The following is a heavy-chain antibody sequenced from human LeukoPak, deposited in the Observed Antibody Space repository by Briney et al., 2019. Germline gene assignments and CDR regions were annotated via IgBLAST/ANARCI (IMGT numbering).Heavy chain of an antibody. CDR3: AYCSGGSCYSRSFDY. J-gene: IGHJ4*02. Sequence: ASVKVSCKASGYTFTSYGISWVRQAPGQGLEWMGWISAYNGNTNYAQKLQGRVTMTTDTSTSTAHMELRSLRSDDTAVYYCAYCSGGSCYSRSFDYWGQGTLVTVSS. V-gene: IGHV1-18*01. CDR1: GYTFTSYG. D-gene: IGHD2-15*01. CDR2: ISAYNGNT.